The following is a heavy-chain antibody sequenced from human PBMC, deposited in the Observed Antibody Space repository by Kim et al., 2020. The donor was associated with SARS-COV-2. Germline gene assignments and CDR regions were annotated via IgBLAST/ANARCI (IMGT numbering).Heavy chain of an antibody. Sequence: DSVKGRFTISRDNSKNTLYLQMNSLRAEDTAVYYCARGGRFLEWAEPMFNWGQGTLVTVSS. V-gene: IGHV3-30*01. D-gene: IGHD3-3*01. J-gene: IGHJ4*02. CDR3: ARGGRFLEWAEPMFN.